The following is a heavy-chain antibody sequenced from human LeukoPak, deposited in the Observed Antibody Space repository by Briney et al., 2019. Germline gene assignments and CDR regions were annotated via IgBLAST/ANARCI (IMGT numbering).Heavy chain of an antibody. CDR1: GFTFSSYW. Sequence: GGSLRLSCAASGFTFSSYWMSWVRQAPGKGLEWVANIKQNGSEKYYVDSVKGRFTISRGNAKNSLYLQMNSLRAEDTAVYYCARGLGEPSSCAFDIWGQGTMVTVSS. J-gene: IGHJ3*02. CDR2: IKQNGSEK. CDR3: ARGLGEPSSCAFDI. D-gene: IGHD1-26*01. V-gene: IGHV3-7*03.